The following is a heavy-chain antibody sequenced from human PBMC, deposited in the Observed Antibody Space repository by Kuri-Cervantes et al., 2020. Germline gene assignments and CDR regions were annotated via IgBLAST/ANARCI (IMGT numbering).Heavy chain of an antibody. Sequence: GESLKISCAASGFTFSSYAMHWVRQAPGKGLEWVAVISYDGSNKYYADSVKGRFTISRDNSKNSLYLQMNSLRAEDTAVYYCASMVRGTLLSYFDYWGQGTLVTVSS. J-gene: IGHJ4*02. CDR3: ASMVRGTLLSYFDY. CDR1: GFTFSSYA. CDR2: ISYDGSNK. D-gene: IGHD3-10*01. V-gene: IGHV3-30-3*01.